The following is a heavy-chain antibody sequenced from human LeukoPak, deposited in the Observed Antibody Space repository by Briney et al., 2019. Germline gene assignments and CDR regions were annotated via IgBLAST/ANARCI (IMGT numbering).Heavy chain of an antibody. CDR1: GFTFSSYA. CDR3: AKAYSGATYYFDY. J-gene: IGHJ4*02. V-gene: IGHV3-23*01. D-gene: IGHD5-12*01. CDR2: ISGSGGST. Sequence: GGSLRLSCVVSGFTFSSYAMSWVRQAPGKGLEWVSSISGSGGSTFYADFVTGRFTISRDTSKNTLYLQMNSLRAEDTAVYYCAKAYSGATYYFDYWGQGTLITVSS.